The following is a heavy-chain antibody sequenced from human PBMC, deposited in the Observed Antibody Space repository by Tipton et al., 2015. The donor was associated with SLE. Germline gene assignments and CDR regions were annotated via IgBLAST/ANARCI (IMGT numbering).Heavy chain of an antibody. CDR3: ANIKQIQLWGDAFDI. J-gene: IGHJ3*02. Sequence: SLRLSCAASGFTFSSYGMHWVRQAPGKGLEWVAFIRYDGSNKYYADSVKGRFTISRDNSKNTLYLQMNSLRAEDTAVYYCANIKQIQLWGDAFDIWGQGTMVTVSS. CDR1: GFTFSSYG. CDR2: IRYDGSNK. D-gene: IGHD5-18*01. V-gene: IGHV3-30*02.